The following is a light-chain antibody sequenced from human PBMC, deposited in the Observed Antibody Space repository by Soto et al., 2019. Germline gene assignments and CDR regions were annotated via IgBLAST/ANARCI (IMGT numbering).Light chain of an antibody. Sequence: EIVLTQSPGTLSLSPGERATLSCRASQSVSSSYLGWYQQKPGQAPRLLIYGASSRATGIPDRLSGSGSGTDFTLTISRLEPEDFAVYYCQQRSNWPGTFGGGTKVDI. CDR2: GAS. CDR3: QQRSNWPGT. J-gene: IGKJ4*01. V-gene: IGKV3D-20*02. CDR1: QSVSSSY.